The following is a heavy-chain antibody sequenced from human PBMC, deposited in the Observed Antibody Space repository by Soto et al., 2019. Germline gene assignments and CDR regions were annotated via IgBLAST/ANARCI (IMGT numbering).Heavy chain of an antibody. CDR1: GGSISSGYYY. CDR3: ASSSLYGMDV. V-gene: IGHV4-30-4*01. Sequence: QVPLQASGPGLVKPSQTLSLTCSVSGGSISSGYYYWSWIRQPPGTGLEGIGNIYYSGNTYYHPSLKSRLIISIDTAKIQFSLQVGSVTAAEKALYYCASSSLYGMDVLGQGTTVTVS. CDR2: IYYSGNT. J-gene: IGHJ6*02.